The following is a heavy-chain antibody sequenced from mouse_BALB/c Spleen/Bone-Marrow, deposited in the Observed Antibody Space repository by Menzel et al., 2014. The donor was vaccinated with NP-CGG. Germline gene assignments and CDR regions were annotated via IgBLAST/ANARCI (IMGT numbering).Heavy chain of an antibody. CDR1: GYTFTSYW. D-gene: IGHD2-1*01. CDR2: INPSNGRT. Sequence: GAELVKPGASVKLSCKASGYTFTSYWMHWVKQRPGQGLEWIGEINPSNGRTNYNEKFKSKATLTVDKSSSTAYMQLSSLTSEDSVVYYCARCYNGNYFDYWGQGATLTVSS. V-gene: IGHV1S81*02. CDR3: ARCYNGNYFDY. J-gene: IGHJ2*01.